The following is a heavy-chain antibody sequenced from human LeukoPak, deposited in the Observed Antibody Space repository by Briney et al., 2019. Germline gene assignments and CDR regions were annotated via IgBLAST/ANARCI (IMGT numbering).Heavy chain of an antibody. CDR1: GGSFSGYY. CDR3: ARLLPGGGFDP. V-gene: IGHV4-34*01. D-gene: IGHD7-27*01. CDR2: INHSGST. Sequence: PSETQSLTCAVYGGSFSGYYWSWIRQPPGKGLEWIGEINHSGSTNYNPSLKSRVTISVDTSKNQFSLKLSSVTAADTAVYYCARLLPGGGFDPWGQGTLVTVSS. J-gene: IGHJ5*02.